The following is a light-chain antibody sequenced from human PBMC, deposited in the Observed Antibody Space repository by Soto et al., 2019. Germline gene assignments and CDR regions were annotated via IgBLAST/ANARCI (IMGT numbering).Light chain of an antibody. J-gene: IGLJ2*01. CDR1: SSDVGSYNL. V-gene: IGLV2-14*02. CDR2: GND. CDR3: ATWDDGLRGVV. Sequence: QSALTQPASVSGSPGQSITISCTGTSSDVGSYNLVSWYQHHPGNTPKLLIHGNDQRPSGVPDRFSGSKSGTSASLAISGLRSEDEADYYCATWDDGLRGVVFGGGTKLTVL.